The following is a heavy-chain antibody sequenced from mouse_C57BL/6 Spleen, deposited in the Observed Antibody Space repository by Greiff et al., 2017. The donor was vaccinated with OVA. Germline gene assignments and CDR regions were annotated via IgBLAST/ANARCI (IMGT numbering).Heavy chain of an antibody. D-gene: IGHD3-2*02. CDR3: ARSKDSSVGAY. CDR2: INPGSGGT. J-gene: IGHJ3*01. CDR1: GYAFTNYL. V-gene: IGHV1-54*01. Sequence: VQLQQSGAELVRPGTSVKVSCKASGYAFTNYLIEWVKQRPGQGLEWIGVINPGSGGTNYNEKFKGKAKLTADKSSSTAYMQLSSLTSEDSAVYFCARSKDSSVGAYWGQGTLVTVSA.